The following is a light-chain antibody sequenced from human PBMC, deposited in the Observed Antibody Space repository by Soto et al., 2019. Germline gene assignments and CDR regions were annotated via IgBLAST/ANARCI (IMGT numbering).Light chain of an antibody. V-gene: IGKV1-12*01. Sequence: DIQMTQSPSTMSASVGDRFTITCRASQDINGWLTWYQQKPGKAPKVLIYIASRLQSGVPSRFSGRGSGTDFSLTISNMQPEDFATYFCQQSKTFPLTFGGGTKVDIK. J-gene: IGKJ4*01. CDR2: IAS. CDR1: QDINGW. CDR3: QQSKTFPLT.